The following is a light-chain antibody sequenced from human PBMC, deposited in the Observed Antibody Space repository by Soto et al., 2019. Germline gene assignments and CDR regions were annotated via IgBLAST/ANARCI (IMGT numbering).Light chain of an antibody. Sequence: EIVLTQSPATLSLSPGERATLSCGASQSVSSSYLAWYQQKPGLAPRLLIYDASSRATGIPDRFSGSGSGTDFTLTISRLAPEDFALYYCQQYGSSPPYTFGQGTKLEIK. CDR3: QQYGSSPPYT. CDR2: DAS. V-gene: IGKV3D-20*01. CDR1: QSVSSSY. J-gene: IGKJ2*01.